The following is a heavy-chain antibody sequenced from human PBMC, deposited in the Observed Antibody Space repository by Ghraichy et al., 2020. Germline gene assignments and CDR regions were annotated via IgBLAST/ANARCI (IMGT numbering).Heavy chain of an antibody. CDR3: ARVSSYDVLID. Sequence: GGSLRLSCAASGFTFISHTLNWVRQPPGKGLEWVSSISPVGTYIYYTESVKGRFTISRDNAKNSLYLHMNSLRAEDTAIYYCARVSSYDVLIDWGQGTLVTVSS. J-gene: IGHJ4*02. CDR2: ISPVGTYI. D-gene: IGHD3-9*01. V-gene: IGHV3-21*01. CDR1: GFTFISHT.